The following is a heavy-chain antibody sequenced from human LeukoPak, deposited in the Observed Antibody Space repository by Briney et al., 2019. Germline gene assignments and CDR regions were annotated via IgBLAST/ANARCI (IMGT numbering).Heavy chain of an antibody. Sequence: PSETLSLTCAVYGGSFSGYYWSWIRQPPGKGLEWIGEINHSGSTNYNPSLKSRVTISVDTSKNQFSLKLSSVTAADTAVYYCARGPYYDSSGYYYVGLGYWGQGTLVTVSS. V-gene: IGHV4-34*01. D-gene: IGHD3-22*01. J-gene: IGHJ4*02. CDR1: GGSFSGYY. CDR3: ARGPYYDSSGYYYVGLGY. CDR2: INHSGST.